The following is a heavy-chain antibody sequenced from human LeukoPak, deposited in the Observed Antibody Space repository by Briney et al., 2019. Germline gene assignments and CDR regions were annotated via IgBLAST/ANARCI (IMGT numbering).Heavy chain of an antibody. CDR1: GGTFSSYA. CDR3: ARVGFLEWLVDY. V-gene: IGHV1-69*05. D-gene: IGHD3-3*01. CDR2: IIPIFGTA. J-gene: IGHJ4*02. Sequence: ASVKVSCKASGGTFSSYAISWVRQAPGQGLEWMGGIIPIFGTANYAQKLQGRVTMTTDTSTSTAYMELRSLRSDDTAVYYCARVGFLEWLVDYWGQGTLVTVSS.